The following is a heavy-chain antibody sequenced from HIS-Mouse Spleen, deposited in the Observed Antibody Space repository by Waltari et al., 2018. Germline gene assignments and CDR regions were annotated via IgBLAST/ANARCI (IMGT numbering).Heavy chain of an antibody. CDR3: AREIPYSSSWYDWYFDL. D-gene: IGHD6-13*01. CDR1: GGPICSSSYY. V-gene: IGHV4-39*07. Sequence: QLQLQESGPGLVKPSETLSLTCTVSGGPICSSSYYLGWIRQPPGNGLEWIGSFYYSGSTYYNPSLKSRVTISVDTSKNQFSLKLSSVTAADTAVYYCAREIPYSSSWYDWYFDLGAVAPWSLSPQ. J-gene: IGHJ2*01. CDR2: FYYSGST.